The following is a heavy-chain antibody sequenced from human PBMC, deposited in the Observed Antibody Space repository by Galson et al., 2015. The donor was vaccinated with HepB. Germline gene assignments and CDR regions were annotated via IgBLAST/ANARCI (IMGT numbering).Heavy chain of an antibody. CDR3: AKDQHGGNSVYYYYGMDV. D-gene: IGHD4-23*01. V-gene: IGHV3-23*01. Sequence: SLRLSCAASGFTFSSYAMSWVRQAPGKGLEWVSAISGSGGSTYYADSVKGRFTISRDNSKNTLYLQMNSLRAEDTAVYYCAKDQHGGNSVYYYYGMDVWGQGTTVTVSS. CDR2: ISGSGGST. J-gene: IGHJ6*02. CDR1: GFTFSSYA.